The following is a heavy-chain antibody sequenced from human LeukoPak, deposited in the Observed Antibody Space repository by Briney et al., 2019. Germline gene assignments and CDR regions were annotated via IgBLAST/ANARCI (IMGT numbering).Heavy chain of an antibody. J-gene: IGHJ4*02. D-gene: IGHD4-17*01. Sequence: GGSLRLSCAASGLTVSSKYMSWVRQAPGKGLEWVSVIYNNGNTHYADSVKGRFTISRDNSKNTLYLQMNSLRVEDTAVYYCARVDGDQVGYWGQGTLVTVSS. V-gene: IGHV3-53*01. CDR2: IYNNGNT. CDR3: ARVDGDQVGY. CDR1: GLTVSSKY.